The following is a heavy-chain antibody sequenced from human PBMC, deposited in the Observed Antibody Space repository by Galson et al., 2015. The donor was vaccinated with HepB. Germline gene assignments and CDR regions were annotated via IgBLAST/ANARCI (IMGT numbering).Heavy chain of an antibody. Sequence: VKVSCKAYGYTFTTYAMNWVRQAPGQGLEWMGWINTNTGNPTYAQGFTGRFIFSLDTSVSTAYLQISSLKAEDTAVYYCARAMAPGYFDDWGQGSLVTVSS. J-gene: IGHJ4*02. D-gene: IGHD5-24*01. CDR1: GYTFTTYA. CDR3: ARAMAPGYFDD. CDR2: INTNTGNP. V-gene: IGHV7-4-1*02.